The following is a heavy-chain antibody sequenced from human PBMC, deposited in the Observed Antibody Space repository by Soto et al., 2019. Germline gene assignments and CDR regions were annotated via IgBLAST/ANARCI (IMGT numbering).Heavy chain of an antibody. J-gene: IGHJ4*02. CDR2: INAGNGNT. Sequence: ASVKVSCKASGYTFTSYAMHWVRQAPGQRLEWMGWINAGNGNTKYSQKLQGRVTMTTDTSTSTAYMELRSLRSDDTAVYYCARRVKVGYSYGYGGYYFDYWGQGTLVTVPQ. CDR1: GYTFTSYA. V-gene: IGHV1-3*01. D-gene: IGHD5-18*01. CDR3: ARRVKVGYSYGYGGYYFDY.